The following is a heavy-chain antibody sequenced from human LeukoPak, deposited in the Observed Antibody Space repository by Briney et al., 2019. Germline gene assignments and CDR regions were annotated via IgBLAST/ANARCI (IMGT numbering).Heavy chain of an antibody. V-gene: IGHV4-39*07. CDR3: ARGLIFGYSSRPRAFDI. CDR1: GGSISSSSYY. J-gene: IGHJ3*02. Sequence: SETLSLTCTVSGGSISSSSYYWGWIRQPPGKGLEWIGSIYYSGSTYYNPSLKSRVTISVDTSKNQFSLKLSSVTAADTAVYYCARGLIFGYSSRPRAFDIWGQGTMVTVSS. D-gene: IGHD6-13*01. CDR2: IYYSGST.